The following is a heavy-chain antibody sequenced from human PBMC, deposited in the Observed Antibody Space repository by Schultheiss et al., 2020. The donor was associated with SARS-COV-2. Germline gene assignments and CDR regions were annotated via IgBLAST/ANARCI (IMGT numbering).Heavy chain of an antibody. V-gene: IGHV4-61*01. CDR3: ARAPMVRGAGGYYYYGMDV. CDR2: IYYSGST. D-gene: IGHD3-10*01. J-gene: IGHJ6*02. Sequence: SETLSLTCTVSGGSVSSGSYYWSWIRQPPGKGLEWIGYIYYSGSTNYNPSLKSRVTISVDTSKNQFSLKLSSVTAADTAVYYCARAPMVRGAGGYYYYGMDVWGQGTTVTVSS. CDR1: GGSVSSGSYY.